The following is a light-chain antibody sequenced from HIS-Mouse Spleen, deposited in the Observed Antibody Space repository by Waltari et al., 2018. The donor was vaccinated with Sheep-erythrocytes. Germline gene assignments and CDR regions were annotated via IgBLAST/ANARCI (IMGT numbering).Light chain of an antibody. Sequence: QSALTQPRSVSGSPGQSVTISCTGTSSDVGGYNYVSWYQQHPGKAPKLMIYDVIKRPAGVPDLFSGSKSGNTASLTISGLQAEDEADYYCCSYAGSYNHVFATGTKVTVL. CDR3: CSYAGSYNHV. CDR1: SSDVGGYNY. CDR2: DVI. J-gene: IGLJ1*01. V-gene: IGLV2-11*01.